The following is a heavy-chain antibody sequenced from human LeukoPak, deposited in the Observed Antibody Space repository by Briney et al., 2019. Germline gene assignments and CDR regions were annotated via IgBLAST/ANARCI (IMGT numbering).Heavy chain of an antibody. CDR1: GGSISSYY. J-gene: IGHJ4*02. D-gene: IGHD4-11*01. V-gene: IGHV4-39*01. CDR2: IYYSGST. CDR3: ASYYSINPRGY. Sequence: SETLSLTCTVSGGSISSYYWGWIRQPPGKGLEWIGSIYYSGSTYYNPSLKSRVTISVDTSKNQFSLKLSSVTAADTAVYYCASYYSINPRGYWGQGTLVTVSS.